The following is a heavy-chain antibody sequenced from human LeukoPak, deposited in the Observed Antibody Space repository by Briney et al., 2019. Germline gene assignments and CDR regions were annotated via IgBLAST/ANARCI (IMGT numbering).Heavy chain of an antibody. V-gene: IGHV1-18*01. Sequence: ASVKVSCKASGYTFTSYGISWVRQAPGPGLEWMGWISAYNGNTNYAQKLQGRVTMTTDTSTSTAYMELRSLRSDDTAVYYCAREKARGLYYYYGMDVWGQGTTVTVSS. CDR3: AREKARGLYYYYGMDV. D-gene: IGHD5-12*01. J-gene: IGHJ6*02. CDR2: ISAYNGNT. CDR1: GYTFTSYG.